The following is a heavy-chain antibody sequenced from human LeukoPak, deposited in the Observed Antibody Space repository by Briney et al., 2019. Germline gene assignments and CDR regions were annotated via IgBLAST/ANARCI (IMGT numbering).Heavy chain of an antibody. Sequence: SGTLSLTCAVSGGSISSSNWWSWVRRPPGKGLEWIGEIYHSGSTNYNPSLKSRVTISVDTSKNQFSLKLSSVTAADTAMYYCARSHDHLWGNYPDYWGQGTLVTVSS. CDR2: IYHSGST. V-gene: IGHV4-4*02. D-gene: IGHD3-16*02. CDR3: ARSHDHLWGNYPDY. J-gene: IGHJ4*02. CDR1: GGSISSSNW.